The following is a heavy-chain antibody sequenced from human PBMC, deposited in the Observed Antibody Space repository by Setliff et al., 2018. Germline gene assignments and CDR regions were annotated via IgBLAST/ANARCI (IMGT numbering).Heavy chain of an antibody. D-gene: IGHD3-16*01. CDR3: VRDDADNYAAFDN. CDR1: GFSFSRHW. V-gene: IGHV3-7*01. J-gene: IGHJ3*02. CDR2: IKQDGSTK. Sequence: PGGSLRLSCVVSGFSFSRHWMSWVRQAPGKGLEWVADIKQDGSTKYYLDSVKGRFTISRDNAKRSLYLQMNGLRADDTGVYYCVRDDADNYAAFDNWGQGTLVTVSS.